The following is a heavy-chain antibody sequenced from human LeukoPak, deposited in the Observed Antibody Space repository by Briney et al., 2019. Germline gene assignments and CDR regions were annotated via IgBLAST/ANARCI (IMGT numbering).Heavy chain of an antibody. J-gene: IGHJ4*02. CDR2: IYSGGST. D-gene: IGHD3-22*01. CDR3: ARADYDSSGYYPSSIGY. CDR1: GFTASSHY. Sequence: GGSLRLSSAASGFTASSHYMSWVRQAPGKGLEWVSVIYSGGSTYYAGSVKGRFTIYRDNSKNTLYLQMNSLRAEDTAVYYCARADYDSSGYYPSSIGYWGQRTLVTVSS. V-gene: IGHV3-53*01.